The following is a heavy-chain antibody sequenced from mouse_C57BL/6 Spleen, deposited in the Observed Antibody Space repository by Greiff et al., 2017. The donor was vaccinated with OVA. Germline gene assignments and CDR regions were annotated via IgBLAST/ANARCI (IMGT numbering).Heavy chain of an antibody. CDR3: ARGTAQAAWFAY. CDR2: IWSGGST. CDR1: GFSLTSYG. J-gene: IGHJ3*01. V-gene: IGHV2-2*01. D-gene: IGHD3-2*02. Sequence: QVQLKESGPGLVQPSQSLSITCTVSGFSLTSYGVHWVRQSPGKGLEWLGVIWSGGSTDYNAAFISRLSISKDNSKSQFFFKMNSLQADDTAIYYCARGTAQAAWFAYWGQGTLVTVSA.